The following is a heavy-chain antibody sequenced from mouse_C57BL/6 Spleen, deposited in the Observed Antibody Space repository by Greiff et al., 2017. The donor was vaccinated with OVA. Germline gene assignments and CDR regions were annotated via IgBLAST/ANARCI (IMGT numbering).Heavy chain of an antibody. CDR3: VREDDDAWFAY. CDR1: GFTFNTYA. Sequence: EVKLVESGGGLVQPKGSLKLSCAASGFTFNTYAMHWVRQAPGKGLEWVARIRSKSSNDATYYADSVKDRFTISRDDSQSMLYLQMNNLKTEDTAMYYCVREDDDAWFAYWGQGTLVTVSA. V-gene: IGHV10-3*01. CDR2: IRSKSSNDAT. J-gene: IGHJ3*01. D-gene: IGHD2-4*01.